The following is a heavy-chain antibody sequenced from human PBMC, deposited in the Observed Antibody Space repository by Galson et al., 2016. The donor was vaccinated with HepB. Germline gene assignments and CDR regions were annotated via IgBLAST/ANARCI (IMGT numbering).Heavy chain of an antibody. CDR3: AKYRTPDYYASSGDFDC. CDR1: GFAFSSYA. V-gene: IGHV3-23*01. Sequence: SLRLSCAASGFAFSSYAMSWVRQAPGKGLEWVSGTSASGSSPFYTDSVKGRFTISRDNSKNTLYLQMNNLRAEDSAIYYCAKYRTPDYYASSGDFDCWGQGTLVTVSS. CDR2: TSASGSSP. J-gene: IGHJ4*02. D-gene: IGHD3-22*01.